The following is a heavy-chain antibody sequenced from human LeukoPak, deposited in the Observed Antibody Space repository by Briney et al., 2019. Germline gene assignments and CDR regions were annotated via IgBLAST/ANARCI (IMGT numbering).Heavy chain of an antibody. CDR3: AREGGLRYFDWLFDYFDY. V-gene: IGHV4-34*01. CDR2: INHSGST. J-gene: IGHJ4*02. CDR1: GGSFSGYY. Sequence: PSETLSLTCAVYGGSFSGYYWSWIRQPPGKGLEWIGEINHSGSTNYNPSLKSRVTISVNTSKNQFSLKLSSVTAADTAVYYCAREGGLRYFDWLFDYFDYWGQGTLVTVSS. D-gene: IGHD3-9*01.